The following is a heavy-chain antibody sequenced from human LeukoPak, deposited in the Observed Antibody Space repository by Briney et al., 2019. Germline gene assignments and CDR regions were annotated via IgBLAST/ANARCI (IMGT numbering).Heavy chain of an antibody. CDR2: IYPGDSDT. CDR3: ARGMDIEGRWPGDYYYYGMDV. D-gene: IGHD5-24*01. Sequence: GESLKISCKGSGYSFTSYWIGWVRQMPGKGLEWMGIIYPGDSDTRYSPSFQGQVTISADKSISTAYLQWSSLKASDTAVYYCARGMDIEGRWPGDYYYYGMDVWGQGTTVTVSS. V-gene: IGHV5-51*01. CDR1: GYSFTSYW. J-gene: IGHJ6*02.